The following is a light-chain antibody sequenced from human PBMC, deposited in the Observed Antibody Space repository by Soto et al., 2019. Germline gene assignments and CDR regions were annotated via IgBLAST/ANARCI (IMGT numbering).Light chain of an antibody. CDR1: QSVSNTY. V-gene: IGKV3-20*01. Sequence: EIVLTQSPGTLSLSPGERATLSCRASQSVSNTYLAWYQHKPGQAPRLLLYGASDRATGIPDRFSGSGSVTAVPLTISSLEPEGCALYYCLQYGTSPVTFGQGTKLEIK. J-gene: IGKJ2*01. CDR3: LQYGTSPVT. CDR2: GAS.